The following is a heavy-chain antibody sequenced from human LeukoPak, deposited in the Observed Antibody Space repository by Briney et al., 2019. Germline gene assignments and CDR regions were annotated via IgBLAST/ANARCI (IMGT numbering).Heavy chain of an antibody. Sequence: SQTLSLTCAISGGSVSSNSAAWNWIRQSPSRGLEWLGRTYYRSKWYNDYEVSVKSRITINPDTSKNQFSLQLNSVTPEDTALYYCARDQLRLGLFDPWGQGTLVTVSS. CDR2: TYYRSKWYN. V-gene: IGHV6-1*01. CDR1: GGSVSSNSAA. CDR3: ARDQLRLGLFDP. J-gene: IGHJ5*02. D-gene: IGHD7-27*01.